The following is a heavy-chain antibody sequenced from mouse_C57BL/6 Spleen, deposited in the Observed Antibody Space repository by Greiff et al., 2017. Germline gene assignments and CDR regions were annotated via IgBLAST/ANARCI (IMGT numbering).Heavy chain of an antibody. Sequence: VQLQESGAELVRPGTSVKVSCKASGYAFTNYLIEWVKQRPGQGLEWIGVINPGSGGTNYNEKFKGKATLTADKASSTAYMQLSSLTSDDSAVYFCAMGSNYFAYWGQGTLVTVSA. J-gene: IGHJ3*01. V-gene: IGHV1-54*01. CDR2: INPGSGGT. D-gene: IGHD2-5*01. CDR3: AMGSNYFAY. CDR1: GYAFTNYL.